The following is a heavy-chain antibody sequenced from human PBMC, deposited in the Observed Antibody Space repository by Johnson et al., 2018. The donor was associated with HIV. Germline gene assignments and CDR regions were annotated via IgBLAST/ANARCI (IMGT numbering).Heavy chain of an antibody. J-gene: IGHJ3*01. V-gene: IGHV3-9*01. CDR3: TRVSLPPSYAFDF. CDR2: ISWNSGSI. Sequence: VQLVESGGGLVQPGRSLRLSCAASGFTFDDYAMHWVRQAPGKGLEWVSGISWNSGSIGYADSVKGRFTISRDDSKNSLYLQMNSLKTEDTAVYYCTRVSLPPSYAFDFWGQGTMVTVSS. CDR1: GFTFDDYA.